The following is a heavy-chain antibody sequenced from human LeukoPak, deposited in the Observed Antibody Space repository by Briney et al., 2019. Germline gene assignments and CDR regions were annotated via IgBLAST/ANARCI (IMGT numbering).Heavy chain of an antibody. CDR2: ISSSGSTI. V-gene: IGHV3-11*01. D-gene: IGHD6-13*01. CDR3: ARVGAAAVTGAFDI. Sequence: GGSLRLSCAASGFTFSNAWMSWVRQAPGKGLEWVSYISSSGSTIYYADSVKGRFTISRDNAKNSLYLQMNSLRAEDTAVYYCARVGAAAVTGAFDIWGQGTMVTVSS. CDR1: GFTFSNAW. J-gene: IGHJ3*02.